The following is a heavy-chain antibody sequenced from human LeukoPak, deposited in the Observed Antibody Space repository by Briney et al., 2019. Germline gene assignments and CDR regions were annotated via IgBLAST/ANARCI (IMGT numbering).Heavy chain of an antibody. J-gene: IGHJ4*02. Sequence: PSETLSLTCAVCGGSFSGYYWSWIRQPPGKGLEWIGEINHSGSTNYNPSLKSRVTISVDTSKNQFSLKLSSVTAADTAVYYCARGSPIVATVRFDYWGQGTLVTVSS. V-gene: IGHV4-34*01. CDR1: GGSFSGYY. CDR3: ARGSPIVATVRFDY. D-gene: IGHD5-12*01. CDR2: INHSGST.